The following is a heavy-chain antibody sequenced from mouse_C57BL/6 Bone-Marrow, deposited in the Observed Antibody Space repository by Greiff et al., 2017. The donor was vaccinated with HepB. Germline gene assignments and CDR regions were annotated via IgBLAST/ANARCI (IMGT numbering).Heavy chain of an antibody. Sequence: EVMLVESEGGLVQPGSSMKLSCTASGFTFSDYYMAWVRQVPEKGLEWVANINYDGSSTYYLDALKSRFIISRDNAKNIRYLQMSSLKSEDTATYYCARDLDYFDYWGPGTTLTVSS. J-gene: IGHJ2*01. V-gene: IGHV5-16*01. CDR3: ARDLDYFDY. CDR1: GFTFSDYY. CDR2: INYDGSST.